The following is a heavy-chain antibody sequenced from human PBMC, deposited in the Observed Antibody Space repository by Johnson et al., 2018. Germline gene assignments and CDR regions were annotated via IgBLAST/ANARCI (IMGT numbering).Heavy chain of an antibody. J-gene: IGHJ1*01. CDR2: ISSSGTTI. Sequence: VQLVESGGGLVKPGGSLRLSCAASGLRFSDYYMSWIRQAPGKGLEWVSYISSSGTTIYYADSVKGRFIISRDNSKNTLYLQMNSLRAEDTAVYYCAKDWEVASIGTGGYFHHWGQGTLVTVSS. CDR1: GLRFSDYY. D-gene: IGHD6-13*01. V-gene: IGHV3-11*04. CDR3: AKDWEVASIGTGGYFHH.